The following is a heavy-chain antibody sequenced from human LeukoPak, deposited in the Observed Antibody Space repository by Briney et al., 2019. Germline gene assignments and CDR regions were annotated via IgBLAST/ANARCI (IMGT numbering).Heavy chain of an antibody. J-gene: IGHJ4*02. CDR1: GGTFSSYA. CDR3: ARGLFRRDGDY. CDR2: IIPIFGTA. Sequence: GASVKVSCKASGGTFSSYAISWVRQAPGQGLEWMGGIIPIFGTANYAQKFQGRVTITADKSTSTAYMELSSLRFEDTAVYYCARGLFRRDGDYWGQGTLVTVSS. V-gene: IGHV1-69*06. D-gene: IGHD5-24*01.